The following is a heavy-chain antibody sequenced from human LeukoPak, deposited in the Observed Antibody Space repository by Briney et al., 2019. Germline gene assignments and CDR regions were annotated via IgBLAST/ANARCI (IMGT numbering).Heavy chain of an antibody. CDR2: TYYRSKWYN. CDR3: ARAPRGSGDFDY. D-gene: IGHD3-16*01. CDR1: GDRVSSNSAA. V-gene: IGHV6-1*01. Sequence: SQTLSLTCAISGDRVSSNSAAWNWIRQSPSSGLEWLGRTYYRSKWYNDYAVSVQSRITVNPDTSKNQSSLQLNSMTPEDTAVYYCARAPRGSGDFDYWGRGTLVTVSS. J-gene: IGHJ4*02.